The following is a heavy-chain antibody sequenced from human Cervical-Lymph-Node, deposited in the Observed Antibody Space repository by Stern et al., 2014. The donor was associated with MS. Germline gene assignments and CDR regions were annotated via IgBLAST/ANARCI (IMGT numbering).Heavy chain of an antibody. J-gene: IGHJ6*02. Sequence: QGQLGQAGAEVKKPGASVKVSCKVSGYTLSEISMHWVRQAPGKGLEWMGGFDPEHGETRYAQKFQGRVTMAEDGSTDTAYMELSSLRSEDTAVYYCATHRGRVTYYYGMDVWGQGTTVTVSS. CDR1: GYTLSEIS. D-gene: IGHD2-21*02. V-gene: IGHV1-24*01. CDR3: ATHRGRVTYYYGMDV. CDR2: FDPEHGET.